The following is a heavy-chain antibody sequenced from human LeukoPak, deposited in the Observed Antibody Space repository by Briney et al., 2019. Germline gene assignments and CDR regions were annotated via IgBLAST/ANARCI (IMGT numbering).Heavy chain of an antibody. J-gene: IGHJ4*02. CDR3: ARGLIRELHGLDY. CDR1: GYTFTAYY. V-gene: IGHV1-2*02. Sequence: ASVKVSCKTSGYTFTAYYMHWVRQAPGQGPKWMGWMNPNSGAANYARNFQGRVTMTRDTSISTAYMELSSLTSEDTALYYCARGLIRELHGLDYWGQGTLVPVSS. CDR2: MNPNSGAA. D-gene: IGHD3-10*01.